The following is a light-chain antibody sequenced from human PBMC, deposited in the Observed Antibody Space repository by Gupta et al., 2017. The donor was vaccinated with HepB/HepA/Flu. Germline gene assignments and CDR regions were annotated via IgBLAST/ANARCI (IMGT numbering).Light chain of an antibody. CDR2: GNG. J-gene: IGLJ1*01. CDR3: QPYDSSLSVFYV. V-gene: IGLV1-40*01. Sequence: QSVLTQPPSVSGAPGQRVTISCPGSSSNIGAGYDVHWYQHLPGTAPTLLLYGNGFRPSGVPDRFSGSKSGTSASLAITGPRAEDEADYYCQPYDSSLSVFYVFGTGTKVTVL. CDR1: SSNIGAGYD.